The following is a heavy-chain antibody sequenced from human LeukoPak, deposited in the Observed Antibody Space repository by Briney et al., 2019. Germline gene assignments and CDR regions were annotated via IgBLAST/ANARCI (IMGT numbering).Heavy chain of an antibody. CDR2: ISGSGSYI. CDR1: GFIFSSYA. D-gene: IGHD4-17*01. CDR3: ARGLGSGDYVANAFDF. Sequence: PGGSLRLPCAASGFIFSSYAMNWVRQAPGKGLEWVSSISGSGSYIHYADSMKGRFTISRDNAKKSVYLHMSRLRAEDTAVYYCARGLGSGDYVANAFDFWGRGTTVSVS. V-gene: IGHV3-21*01. J-gene: IGHJ3*01.